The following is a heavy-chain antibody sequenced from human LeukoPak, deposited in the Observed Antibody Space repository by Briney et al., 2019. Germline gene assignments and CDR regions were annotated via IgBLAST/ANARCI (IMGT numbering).Heavy chain of an antibody. CDR2: IYYSGST. Sequence: PSETLSLTCTVPGGSISSYYWSWIRQPPGKGLEWIGYIYYSGSTNYNPSLKSRVTISVDTSKNQFSLKLSSVTATDTAVYYCARVAYSSSWYTRSSWFDPWGQGTLVTVSS. D-gene: IGHD6-13*01. CDR3: ARVAYSSSWYTRSSWFDP. V-gene: IGHV4-59*01. CDR1: GGSISSYY. J-gene: IGHJ5*02.